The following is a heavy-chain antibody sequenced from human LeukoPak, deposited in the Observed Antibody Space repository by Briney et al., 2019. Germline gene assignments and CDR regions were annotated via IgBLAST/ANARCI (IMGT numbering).Heavy chain of an antibody. CDR3: ARQVGRPFIVVVPAATTNWFDP. CDR1: GGSISSSSYY. D-gene: IGHD2-2*01. V-gene: IGHV4-39*07. Sequence: PSETLSLTCTVSGGSISSSSYYWGWIRQPTGKGLEWIGSIYYSGSTYYNPSLKSRVTISVDTSKNQFSLKLSSVTAADTAVYYCARQVGRPFIVVVPAATTNWFDPWGQGTLVTVSS. CDR2: IYYSGST. J-gene: IGHJ5*02.